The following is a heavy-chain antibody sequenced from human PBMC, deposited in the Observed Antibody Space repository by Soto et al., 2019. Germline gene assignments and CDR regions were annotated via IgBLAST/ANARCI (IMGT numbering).Heavy chain of an antibody. CDR3: ARATYSSSWVEYYYYYYYMDV. CDR2: IYSGGST. Sequence: GGSLRLSCAASGFTVSSNYMSWVRQAPGKGLEWVSVIYSGGSTYYADSVKGRFTISRDNSKNTLYLQMNSLRAEDTAVYYCARATYSSSWVEYYYYYYYMDVWGKGTTVTVSS. CDR1: GFTVSSNY. D-gene: IGHD6-13*01. V-gene: IGHV3-66*01. J-gene: IGHJ6*03.